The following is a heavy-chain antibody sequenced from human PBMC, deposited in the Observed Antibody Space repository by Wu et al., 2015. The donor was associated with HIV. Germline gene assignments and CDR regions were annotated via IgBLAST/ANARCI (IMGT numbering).Heavy chain of an antibody. CDR3: ARATYYYGSGSPYDAFDI. CDR1: GYTFTGYY. Sequence: QVQLVQSGAEVKKPGASVKVSCKASGYTFTGYYMHWVRQAPGQGLEWMGGIIPIFGTANYAQKFQGRVTITTDESTSTAYMELSSLRSEDTAVYYCARATYYYGSGSPYDAFDIWGQGTMVTVSS. CDR2: IIPIFGTA. D-gene: IGHD3-10*01. J-gene: IGHJ3*02. V-gene: IGHV1-69*01.